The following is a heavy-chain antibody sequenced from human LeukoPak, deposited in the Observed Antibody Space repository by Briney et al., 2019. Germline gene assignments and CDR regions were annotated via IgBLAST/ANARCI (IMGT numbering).Heavy chain of an antibody. CDR2: ISPDGRST. D-gene: IGHD5-18*01. J-gene: IGHJ4*02. Sequence: LPGGSLRLSCAASGFTFSVFWMFWVRRAPGQGLVWVSHISPDGRSTNYADSVKGRFTISRDNARNTLYLQLNSLTAEDTAVYYCAMGYKSAYSWDYWGQGTLVTVSS. CDR1: GFTFSVFW. CDR3: AMGYKSAYSWDY. V-gene: IGHV3-74*01.